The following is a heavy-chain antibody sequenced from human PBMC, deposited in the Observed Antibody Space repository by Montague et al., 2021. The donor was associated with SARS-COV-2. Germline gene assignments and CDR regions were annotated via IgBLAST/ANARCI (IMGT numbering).Heavy chain of an antibody. V-gene: IGHV4-38-2*02. CDR2: IYHSGST. CDR3: ARDVRYYDFWSGRAQTSPDY. D-gene: IGHD3-3*01. J-gene: IGHJ4*02. CDR1: GYSISSGYY. Sequence: SETLSLTCTVSGYSISSGYYWGWIRQPPGKGLVWIGSIYHSGSTYYNPSFKSRVTISVDTSKNQFSLKLSSVTAADTAVYYCARDVRYYDFWSGRAQTSPDYWGQGTPVTVSS.